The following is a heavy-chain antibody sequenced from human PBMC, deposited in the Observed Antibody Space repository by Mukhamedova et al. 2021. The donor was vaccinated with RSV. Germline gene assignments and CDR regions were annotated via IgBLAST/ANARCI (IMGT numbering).Heavy chain of an antibody. CDR2: KANSYAT. Sequence: KANSYATAYAASVKGRFTISRDDSKNTAYLQMNSLKTKDTAVYYCTVVPASSYYYYGMDVWGQGTTVTVSS. CDR3: TVVPASSYYYYGMDV. J-gene: IGHJ6*02. V-gene: IGHV3-73*01. D-gene: IGHD2-2*01.